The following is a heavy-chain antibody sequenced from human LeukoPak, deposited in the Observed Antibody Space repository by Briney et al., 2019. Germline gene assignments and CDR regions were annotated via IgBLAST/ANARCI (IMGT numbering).Heavy chain of an antibody. V-gene: IGHV4-61*02. Sequence: SETLSLTCTVSGGSISSGSYYGSWIRQPPGKGLEWIGRIYTSGSTNYNPSLKSRVTISVDASKNQFSLKLSSVTAADTAVYYCARDNDFWSAWGQGTLVTVSS. CDR3: ARDNDFWSA. CDR1: GGSISSGSYY. CDR2: IYTSGST. D-gene: IGHD3-3*01. J-gene: IGHJ5*02.